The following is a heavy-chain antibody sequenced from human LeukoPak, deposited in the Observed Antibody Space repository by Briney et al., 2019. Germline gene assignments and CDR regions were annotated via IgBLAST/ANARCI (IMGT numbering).Heavy chain of an antibody. V-gene: IGHV3-74*01. J-gene: IGHJ4*02. CDR3: AYGVHGLGVYFDY. CDR2: IKTDGSTI. Sequence: GGSLRLSCAASGFVFSNYWMHWVRQAPGKGLVWVSRIKTDGSTITYADSVKGRFTISRDNAMNTLYLQMNSLGAEDTAVYYCAYGVHGLGVYFDYWGQGTLVTVSS. D-gene: IGHD4-17*01. CDR1: GFVFSNYW.